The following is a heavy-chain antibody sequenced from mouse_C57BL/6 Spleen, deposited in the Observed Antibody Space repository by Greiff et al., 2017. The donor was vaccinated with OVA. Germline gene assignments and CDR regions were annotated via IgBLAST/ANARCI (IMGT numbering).Heavy chain of an antibody. D-gene: IGHD2-4*01. CDR1: GYTFTDYY. CDR3: ARSGDYDGGFAY. V-gene: IGHV1-26*01. J-gene: IGHJ3*01. Sequence: EVQLQQSGPELVKPGASVKISCKASGYTFTDYYMNWVKQSHGQSLEWIGDINPNNGGTSYNQKFKGKATLTVDKSSSTAYIELRSLTSEDSAVYYCARSGDYDGGFAYWGQGTLVTVSA. CDR2: INPNNGGT.